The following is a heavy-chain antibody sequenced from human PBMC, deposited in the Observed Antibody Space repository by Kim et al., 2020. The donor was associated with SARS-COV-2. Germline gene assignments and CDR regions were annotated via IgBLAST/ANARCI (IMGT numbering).Heavy chain of an antibody. CDR2: ISGSGGSK. V-gene: IGHV3-23*01. CDR1: GFTFSNYA. D-gene: IGHD3-3*01. Sequence: GGSLRLSCAASGFTFSNYAMNWVRQAPGKGLEWVSFISGSGGSKSNADSATGRFTISRDNSKNTLVLQMNSLTAKDTALYYCAKDREAVTALRITIFGVIKRGDAFDIWGQGTMVTVSP. CDR3: AKDREAVTALRITIFGVIKRGDAFDI. J-gene: IGHJ3*02.